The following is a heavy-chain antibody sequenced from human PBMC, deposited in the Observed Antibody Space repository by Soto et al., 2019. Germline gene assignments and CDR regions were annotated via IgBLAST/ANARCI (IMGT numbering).Heavy chain of an antibody. J-gene: IGHJ4*02. CDR1: VGTFSNYA. D-gene: IGHD3-22*01. Sequence: VASVKVSCKAPVGTFSNYALTWVRQAPGQGLEWMGWIILGSANYAQKFQGRLTITADGSTNISYMELTSLTSEDTARYYCARADYNSDYLLLYVDYWGQGTPVTVSS. V-gene: IGHV1-69*13. CDR3: ARADYNSDYLLLYVDY. CDR2: IILGSA.